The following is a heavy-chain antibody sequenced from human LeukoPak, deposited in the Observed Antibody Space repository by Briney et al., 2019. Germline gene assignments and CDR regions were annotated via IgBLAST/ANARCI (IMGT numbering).Heavy chain of an antibody. Sequence: PSETLSLTCTVSGGAISSGGYYWSWIRQPAGKGLEWIGRIYTSGYANYNPSLKSRVTISVDTSKNQFSLKLSSVTAADTAVYYCARALWFGESCFDYWGQGTLVTVSS. V-gene: IGHV4-61*02. CDR1: GGAISSGGYY. CDR3: ARALWFGESCFDY. CDR2: IYTSGYA. J-gene: IGHJ4*02. D-gene: IGHD3-10*01.